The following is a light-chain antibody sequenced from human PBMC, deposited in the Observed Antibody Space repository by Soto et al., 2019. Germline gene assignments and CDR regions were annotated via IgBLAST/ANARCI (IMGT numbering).Light chain of an antibody. J-gene: IGKJ5*01. Sequence: ETVMTQSPATLSVAPWERATLSCTASQSVRNNLAWYQQKPGQAPRLLIYGASSRATGIPARFSGSGSGTEFTLPISSLQSEDFAVYYCQQYNNCPRTFGQGTRLEIK. V-gene: IGKV3-15*01. CDR2: GAS. CDR1: QSVRNN. CDR3: QQYNNCPRT.